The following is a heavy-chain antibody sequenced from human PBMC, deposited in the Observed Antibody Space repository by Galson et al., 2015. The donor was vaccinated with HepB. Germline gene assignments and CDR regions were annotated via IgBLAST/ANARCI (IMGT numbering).Heavy chain of an antibody. CDR1: GFIFTTST. CDR2: IVVGSGNT. D-gene: IGHD3-22*01. Sequence: SVKVSCKASGFIFTTSTMQWLRQARGQRLEWIGWIVVGSGNTNYAQKFQERVTITRDMSTNTAYMELGSLRSEDTAVYYCAADSSPYYYDTSGNFGYFDLWGRRTLVTGTS. CDR3: AADSSPYYYDTSGNFGYFDL. V-gene: IGHV1-58*02. J-gene: IGHJ2*01.